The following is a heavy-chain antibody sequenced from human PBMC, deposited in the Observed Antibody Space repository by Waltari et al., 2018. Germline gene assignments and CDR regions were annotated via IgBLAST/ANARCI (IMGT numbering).Heavy chain of an antibody. Sequence: EVQLVESGGGLVQPGGSLRLSCAGAGFPFRSFWISWVRQAPGKGLEWVANIKEDGSQKYYVASVEGRFTISRDNAENAAYLQMSSLRAEDTAVYYCARPSGNGWFSFWGQGTLVTVSS. J-gene: IGHJ5*01. CDR2: IKEDGSQK. V-gene: IGHV3-7*01. D-gene: IGHD6-25*01. CDR1: GFPFRSFW. CDR3: ARPSGNGWFSF.